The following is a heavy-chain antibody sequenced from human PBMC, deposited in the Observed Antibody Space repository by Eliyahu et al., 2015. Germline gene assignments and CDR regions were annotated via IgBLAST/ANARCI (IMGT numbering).Heavy chain of an antibody. D-gene: IGHD3-3*01. CDR3: ARGPPIFGVITMGFAFDS. Sequence: QVQLVHSGAEVKKPGESVKVSCKASGYTLTGYYMHWVRQAPGQGLEWMGYXKSNXGDTHYAQSFRGRVTLTRDTSVNTAYLELSRLTSDDTAVYYCARGPPIFGVITMGFAFDSWGQGTLVSVSS. CDR2: XKSNXGDT. V-gene: IGHV1-2*02. J-gene: IGHJ4*02. CDR1: GYTLTGYY.